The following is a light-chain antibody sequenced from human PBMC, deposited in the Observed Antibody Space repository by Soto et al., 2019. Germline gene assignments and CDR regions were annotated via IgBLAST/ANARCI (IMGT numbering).Light chain of an antibody. J-gene: IGKJ4*01. CDR3: QQSGSSPLT. Sequence: IQLTQSPSSLSASVGDRVTITCRASQGISSYLGWYQQKPGKAPNLLIYDASTLHSGVPSRFSGGGSATDFTLTISRLEPEDFAVYFCQQSGSSPLTFGGGTKVDIK. CDR2: DAS. V-gene: IGKV1-9*01. CDR1: QGISSY.